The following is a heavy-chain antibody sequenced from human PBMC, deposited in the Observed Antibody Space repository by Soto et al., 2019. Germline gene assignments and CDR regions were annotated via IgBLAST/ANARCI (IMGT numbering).Heavy chain of an antibody. J-gene: IGHJ4*02. Sequence: ASVKVSCKASGYTFTSYDINWVRQATGQGLEWMGWMNPNSGNTGYAQKFQGRVTMTRNTSISTAYMELSSLRSEDTAVYYCAREACSGGSCLFDYWGQGTLVTVSS. CDR2: MNPNSGNT. D-gene: IGHD2-15*01. V-gene: IGHV1-8*01. CDR3: AREACSGGSCLFDY. CDR1: GYTFTSYD.